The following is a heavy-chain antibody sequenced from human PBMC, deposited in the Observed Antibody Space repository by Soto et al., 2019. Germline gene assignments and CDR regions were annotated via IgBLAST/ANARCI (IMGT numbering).Heavy chain of an antibody. CDR1: GCTCINYG. CDR3: ARGTIVARQRLDY. D-gene: IGHD6-6*01. CDR2: ISYDGSNK. V-gene: IGHV3-30*03. J-gene: IGHJ4*02. Sequence: ASGCTCINYGMHRIRKDQGKGLEWVAVISYDGSNKYYAESVKGRFTISRDDSKNTLYLQMDSLRVEDTAVYYCARGTIVARQRLDYWGEGTLVTVSS.